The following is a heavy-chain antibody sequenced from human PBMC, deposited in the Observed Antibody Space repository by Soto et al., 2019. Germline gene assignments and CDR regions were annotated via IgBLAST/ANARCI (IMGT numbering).Heavy chain of an antibody. Sequence: PSETLSLTCTVSGASICSYYWSWIRQPLGKGLEWIGYIYYSGSTNYNPSLKSRATISVDTSKNQFSLKLSSVTAADTAVYYCARGDDFWSGYGELDYWGQGTLVTVSS. D-gene: IGHD3-3*01. J-gene: IGHJ4*02. CDR3: ARGDDFWSGYGELDY. CDR2: IYYSGST. CDR1: GASICSYY. V-gene: IGHV4-59*01.